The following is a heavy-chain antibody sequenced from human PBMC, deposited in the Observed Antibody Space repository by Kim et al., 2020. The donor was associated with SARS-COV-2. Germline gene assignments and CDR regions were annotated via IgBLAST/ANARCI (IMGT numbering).Heavy chain of an antibody. V-gene: IGHV1-2*02. CDR2: INPNSGGT. Sequence: ASVKVSCKASGYTFTGYYMHWVRQVPGQVLEWMGWINPNSGGTNYAQKFQGRVTMTRGTSITTAYMELSRLRSDDTAVYYCARAFGGGNWATAYWGQGTL. J-gene: IGHJ4*02. D-gene: IGHD1-1*01. CDR3: ARAFGGGNWATAY. CDR1: GYTFTGYY.